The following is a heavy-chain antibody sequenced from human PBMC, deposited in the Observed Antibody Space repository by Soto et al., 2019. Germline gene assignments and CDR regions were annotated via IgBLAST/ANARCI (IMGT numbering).Heavy chain of an antibody. CDR2: IYYSGST. D-gene: IGHD2-15*01. Sequence: SETLSLTCTVSGGSISSYYWSWIRQPPGKGLEWIGYIYYSGSTNYNPSLKSRVTISVDTSKNQFSLKLSSVTAADTAVYYCARMGVVVVAAPENWFDPWGQGTLVTVST. CDR3: ARMGVVVVAAPENWFDP. J-gene: IGHJ5*02. V-gene: IGHV4-59*01. CDR1: GGSISSYY.